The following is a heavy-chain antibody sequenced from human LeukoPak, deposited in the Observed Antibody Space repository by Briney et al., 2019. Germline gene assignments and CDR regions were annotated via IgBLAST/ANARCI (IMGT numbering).Heavy chain of an antibody. Sequence: GGSLRPACAASGFTFSRYVMRWVRQAPDKELQWVSTLSYDGDKKYYVDSVKGRFTISRDNSKNTLYLQMNNLRAEDTALYYCARGPMVRGVFIRRSKSGYFDYWGQGTLVSVSS. J-gene: IGHJ4*02. CDR3: ARGPMVRGVFIRRSKSGYFDY. CDR2: LSYDGDKK. CDR1: GFTFSRYV. V-gene: IGHV3-30*04. D-gene: IGHD3-10*01.